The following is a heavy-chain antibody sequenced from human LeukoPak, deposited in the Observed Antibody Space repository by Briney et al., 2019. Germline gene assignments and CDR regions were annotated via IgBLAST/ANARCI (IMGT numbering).Heavy chain of an antibody. Sequence: ASVKVSCKASGYTFTSYSMHWVRQAPGQGLEWMGIIDPSGGSTRYAQKFQGRVTMTRDTSTRTVYMELSSLRSEDTAVYYCARMVYYSSIRCPYYYYYMDVWGKGTTVTVSS. J-gene: IGHJ6*03. D-gene: IGHD2-2*01. CDR2: IDPSGGST. CDR3: ARMVYYSSIRCPYYYYYMDV. V-gene: IGHV1-46*01. CDR1: GYTFTSYS.